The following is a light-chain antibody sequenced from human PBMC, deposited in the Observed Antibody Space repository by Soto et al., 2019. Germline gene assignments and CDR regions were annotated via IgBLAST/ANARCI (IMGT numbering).Light chain of an antibody. CDR2: GNS. V-gene: IGLV1-40*01. J-gene: IGLJ3*02. CDR3: QSSASSLSGWV. Sequence: QSVLTQPPSVSGAPGQRVTISCTGSSSNIGAGYDVHWYQQLPGTAPKLLIYGNSNRPSGVPDRFSGSKSGTSASLAITGLRAGAETDDYSQSSASSLSGWVLGGGTKLTVL. CDR1: SSNIGAGYD.